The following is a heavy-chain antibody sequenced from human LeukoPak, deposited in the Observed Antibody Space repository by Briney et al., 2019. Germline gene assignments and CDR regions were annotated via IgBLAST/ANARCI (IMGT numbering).Heavy chain of an antibody. CDR1: GGSISSSSYY. D-gene: IGHD6-19*01. V-gene: IGHV4-39*07. Sequence: SETLSLTCTVSGGSISSSSYYWGWVRQPPGTGLQWIATSYQGASLKSRVTISLDTSKNQFSLKLSSVTAADTAVFYCARRGLAVAATLRGAFDIWGQGTMVTVSS. CDR2: S. J-gene: IGHJ3*02. CDR3: ARRGLAVAATLRGAFDI.